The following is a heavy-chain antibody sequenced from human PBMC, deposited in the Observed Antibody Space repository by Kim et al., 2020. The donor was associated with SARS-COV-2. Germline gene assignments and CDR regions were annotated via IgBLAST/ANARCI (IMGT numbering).Heavy chain of an antibody. CDR2: IYYSGST. V-gene: IGHV4-59*13. CDR1: GGSISSYY. Sequence: SETLSLTCTVSGGSISSYYWSWIRQPPGKGLEWIGYIYYSGSTNYNPSLKSRVTISVDTSKNQFSLKLSSVTAADTAVYYCASFPYSVAWGNAFDIWGQGTMVTVSS. CDR3: ASFPYSVAWGNAFDI. J-gene: IGHJ3*02. D-gene: IGHD6-19*01.